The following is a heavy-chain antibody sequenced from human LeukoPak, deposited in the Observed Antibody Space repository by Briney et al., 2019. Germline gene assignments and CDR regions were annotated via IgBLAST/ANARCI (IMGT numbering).Heavy chain of an antibody. J-gene: IGHJ4*02. Sequence: GGSLRLSCAASGVTFSSSWMSWVRQAPGKGLEWVANINQDGSETYYVDSVEGRFTISRDNAKNSLYLQMDSLRAADTAVYYCARAGGTGTADYWGQGTLATVSS. CDR2: INQDGSET. CDR1: GVTFSSSW. CDR3: ARAGGTGTADY. V-gene: IGHV3-7*01. D-gene: IGHD3/OR15-3a*01.